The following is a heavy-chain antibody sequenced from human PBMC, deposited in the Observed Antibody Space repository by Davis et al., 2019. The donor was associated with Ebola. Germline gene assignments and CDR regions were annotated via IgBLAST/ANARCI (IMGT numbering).Heavy chain of an antibody. CDR3: ARGRKLSSGWLNWFDP. J-gene: IGHJ5*02. Sequence: ASVKVSCKASGYTFTGYYMHWVRQAPGQGLEWMGWINPNSGGTNYAQKFQGWVTMTRDTSISTAYVELSRLRSDDTAVYYCARGRKLSSGWLNWFDPWGQGTLVTVSS. V-gene: IGHV1-2*04. CDR1: GYTFTGYY. D-gene: IGHD6-19*01. CDR2: INPNSGGT.